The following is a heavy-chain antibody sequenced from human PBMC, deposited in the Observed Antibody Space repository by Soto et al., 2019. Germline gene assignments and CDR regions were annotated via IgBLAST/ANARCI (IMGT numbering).Heavy chain of an antibody. D-gene: IGHD2-2*02. CDR2: IIPVFGTT. CDR3: ARWAGFWSSPSCYTALDY. J-gene: IGHJ4*02. CDR1: GGTFSSHT. V-gene: IGHV1-69*01. Sequence: QVQLVQSGAEVKKPGSSVKVSCKASGGTFSSHTVSWVRQAPGQGLEWMGGIIPVFGTTNYAQKFQGRVTITADESTSTTYMELSSLRSDDTAVYYCARWAGFWSSPSCYTALDYWGQGTLVTVSS.